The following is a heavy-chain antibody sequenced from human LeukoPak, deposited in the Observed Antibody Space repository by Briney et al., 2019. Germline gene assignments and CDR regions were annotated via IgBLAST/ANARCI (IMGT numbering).Heavy chain of an antibody. CDR3: AKAYGSGSPVDY. CDR2: ISGSGGST. V-gene: IGHV3-23*01. J-gene: IGHJ4*02. D-gene: IGHD3-10*01. CDR1: GFTFSRYA. Sequence: GGSLRLSCAASGFTFSRYAMSWVRQAPGKGLEWVSAISGSGGSTNYADSVKGRFTISRDNSKNTLYLQMNSLRAEDTAVYYCAKAYGSGSPVDYWGARKLVSVSS.